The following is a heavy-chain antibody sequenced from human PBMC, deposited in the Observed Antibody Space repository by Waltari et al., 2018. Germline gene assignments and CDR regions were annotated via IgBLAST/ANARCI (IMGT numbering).Heavy chain of an antibody. Sequence: QVQLQQGGAGLLKPSETLSLTCAVYGGSFCCYYWSWIRQPPGKGLEWVGEINHSGSTNYNPSLKSRVTISVDTSKNQFSLKLSSVTAADTAVYYCARGRRALWFGELLADYWGQGTLVTVSS. CDR1: GGSFCCYY. CDR3: ARGRRALWFGELLADY. D-gene: IGHD3-10*01. V-gene: IGHV4-34*01. CDR2: INHSGST. J-gene: IGHJ4*02.